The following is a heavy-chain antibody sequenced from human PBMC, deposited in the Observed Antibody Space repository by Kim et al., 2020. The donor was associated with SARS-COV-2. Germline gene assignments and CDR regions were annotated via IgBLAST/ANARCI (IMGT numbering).Heavy chain of an antibody. V-gene: IGHV4-34*01. CDR1: GESSRGYF. CDR3: ARGRRLRGPGGNYYVSFGMDV. D-gene: IGHD3-10*01. Sequence: SETLSLTCGVYGESSRGYFWAWIRQSPGKGLEWIGEINHSGGTNYNPSLGRRVTISMSTSKNQFSLELTSVSAADTAIYFCARGRRLRGPGGNYYVSFGMDVWGHGTSVIVSS. J-gene: IGHJ6*02. CDR2: INHSGGT.